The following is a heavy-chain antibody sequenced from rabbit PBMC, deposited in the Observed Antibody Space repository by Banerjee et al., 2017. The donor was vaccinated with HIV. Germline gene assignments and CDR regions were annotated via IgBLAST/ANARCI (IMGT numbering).Heavy chain of an antibody. CDR2: IGRSTDNI. D-gene: IGHD1-1*01. CDR3: SRSGSGRMNYLITRLDL. Sequence: QEQLVESGGGLVQPEGSLTLTCTASGIDFSSSYHMCWVRQAPGKGLEWIACIGRSTDNIYYASWAKGRFTISKTSSTTVTLQMTSLTAADTATYFCSRSGSGRMNYLITRLDLWGPGTLVTVS. V-gene: IGHV1S45*01. CDR1: GIDFSSSYH. J-gene: IGHJ3*01.